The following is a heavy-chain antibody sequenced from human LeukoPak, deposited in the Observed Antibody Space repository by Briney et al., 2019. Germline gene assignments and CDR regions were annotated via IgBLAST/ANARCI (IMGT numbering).Heavy chain of an antibody. Sequence: GGSLRLSCAASGFTVSSNYMSWVRQAPGKGLEWVSVIYSGGSTYYANSVKGRFTISRDNSKNTLYLQMNSLRAEDTAVYYCARASSGYVWYYWGQETLVTVSS. CDR2: IYSGGST. D-gene: IGHD5-12*01. J-gene: IGHJ4*02. CDR3: ARASSGYVWYY. V-gene: IGHV3-53*01. CDR1: GFTVSSNY.